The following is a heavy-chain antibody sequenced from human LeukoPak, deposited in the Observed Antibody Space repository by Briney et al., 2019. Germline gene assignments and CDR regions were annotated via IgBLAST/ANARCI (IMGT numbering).Heavy chain of an antibody. J-gene: IGHJ5*02. D-gene: IGHD3-10*01. CDR2: INHSGST. V-gene: IGHV4-34*01. CDR1: SGSFSGYY. Sequence: PSETLSLTCSVYSGSFSGYYWSWIRQPPGKGLEWIGEINHSGSTNYNPSLKSRVTISVDTSKNQFSLKLSSVTAADTAVYYCARSKRITMVRGVKLWFDPWGQGTLVTVSS. CDR3: ARSKRITMVRGVKLWFDP.